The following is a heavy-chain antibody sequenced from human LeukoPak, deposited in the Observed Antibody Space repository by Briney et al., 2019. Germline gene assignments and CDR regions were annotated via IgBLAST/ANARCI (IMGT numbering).Heavy chain of an antibody. V-gene: IGHV3-9*01. CDR1: GFTFDDFA. D-gene: IGHD2-15*01. Sequence: SGGSLRLSCAASGFTFDDFAMHWVRQAPGKGLEWVSGISWNSGRVGYADSVKGRFTISRDNAKNSLYLQMNSLRAEDTALYYCAKDMSSVVVAPRCWGQGTLVTVSS. J-gene: IGHJ4*02. CDR3: AKDMSSVVVAPRC. CDR2: ISWNSGRV.